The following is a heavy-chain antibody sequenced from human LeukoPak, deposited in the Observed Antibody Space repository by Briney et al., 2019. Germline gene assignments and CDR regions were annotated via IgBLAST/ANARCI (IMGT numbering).Heavy chain of an antibody. D-gene: IGHD3-22*01. J-gene: IGHJ4*02. V-gene: IGHV5-51*01. CDR1: GYSFTSYW. CDR2: IYPGDSDI. Sequence: GESLKISCKGSGYSFTSYWIGWVRQMPGKGLEWMGIIYPGDSDIRYSPSFQGQVTISADKSISTAYLQWSSLKASDTAMYYCAIFPAYYYDSSGYYRIFDYWGQGTLVTVSS. CDR3: AIFPAYYYDSSGYYRIFDY.